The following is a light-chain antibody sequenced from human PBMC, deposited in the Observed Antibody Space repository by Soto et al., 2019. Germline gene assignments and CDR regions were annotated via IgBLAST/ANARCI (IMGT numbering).Light chain of an antibody. CDR3: LQDINYPWT. J-gene: IGKJ1*01. CDR1: QSISDW. Sequence: DIQMTQSPSTLPASVGDRVTITCRASQSISDWLAWYQQKPGTAPKVLINHASSLQSGVPSRFSGSGSGTEFTLTISSLQPDDFATYYCLQDINYPWTFGQGTKVDIK. V-gene: IGKV1-5*01. CDR2: HAS.